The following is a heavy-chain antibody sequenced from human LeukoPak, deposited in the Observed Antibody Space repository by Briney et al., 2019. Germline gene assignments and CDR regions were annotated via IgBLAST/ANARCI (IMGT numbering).Heavy chain of an antibody. Sequence: GGSLRLSCAASGFTFSSYAMHWVRQAPGKGLEGVAVISYDGSNKYYADSVKGRFTISRDNSKNTLYLQMNSLRAEGTAVYYCAREWRYYYDSSGIDYWGQGTLVTVSS. J-gene: IGHJ4*02. D-gene: IGHD3-22*01. CDR3: AREWRYYYDSSGIDY. CDR2: ISYDGSNK. V-gene: IGHV3-30-3*01. CDR1: GFTFSSYA.